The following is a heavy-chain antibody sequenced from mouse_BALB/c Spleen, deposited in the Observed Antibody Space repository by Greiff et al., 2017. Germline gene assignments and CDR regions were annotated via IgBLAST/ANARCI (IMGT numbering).Heavy chain of an antibody. CDR2: ISSGGGNT. V-gene: IGHV5-9*03. J-gene: IGHJ2*01. CDR3: ARFLITTVVDY. D-gene: IGHD1-1*01. CDR1: GFTFSSYT. Sequence: EVHLVESGGGLVKPGGSLKLSCAASGFTFSSYTMSWVRQTPEKRLEWVATISSGGGNTYYPDSVKGRFTISRDNAKNNLYLQMSSLRSEDTALYYCARFLITTVVDYWGQGTTLTVSS.